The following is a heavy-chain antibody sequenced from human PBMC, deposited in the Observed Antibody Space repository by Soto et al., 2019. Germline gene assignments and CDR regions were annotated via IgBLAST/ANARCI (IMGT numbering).Heavy chain of an antibody. D-gene: IGHD6-19*01. CDR2: IYPGDSDT. Sequence: PGESLKISCKGSGYSFTSYWIGWVRQMPGKGLGWMGIIYPGDSDTRYSPSFQGQVTISADKSISTAYLQWSSLKASDTAMYYCARPVIAVAAPEAFDIWGQGTMVTVSS. CDR3: ARPVIAVAAPEAFDI. V-gene: IGHV5-51*01. CDR1: GYSFTSYW. J-gene: IGHJ3*02.